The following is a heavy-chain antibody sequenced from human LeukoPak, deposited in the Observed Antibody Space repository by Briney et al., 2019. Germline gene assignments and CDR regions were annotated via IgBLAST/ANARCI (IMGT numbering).Heavy chain of an antibody. V-gene: IGHV3-43*02. CDR1: GFSFDDYP. Sequence: PGVSLRLSCAASGFSFDDYPMHWVRQAPGKGLEWVSLITGDGRDTYCADSVKGRFTISRDNTKNSLYLQMDSLRTEDTALLYCAKATGPNGRGAFDIWGQGTMVTVSS. J-gene: IGHJ3*02. CDR3: AKATGPNGRGAFDI. D-gene: IGHD3-10*01. CDR2: ITGDGRDT.